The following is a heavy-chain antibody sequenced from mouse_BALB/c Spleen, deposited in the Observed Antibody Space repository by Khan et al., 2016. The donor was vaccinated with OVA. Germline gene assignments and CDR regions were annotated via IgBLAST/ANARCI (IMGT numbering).Heavy chain of an antibody. CDR2: ISYSGVT. V-gene: IGHV3-2*02. D-gene: IGHD1-1*01. J-gene: IGHJ2*01. Sequence: EVKLEESGPGLVKPSQSLSLTCTVTGYSITSGYAWNWIRQFPGNKLEWMDYISYSGVTSSTPSLKSRISITRNTSKNQFFLQLNSVTTEDTATYSCARGNYYGYYFDYWGQGTTRTVAS. CDR1: GYSITSGYA. CDR3: ARGNYYGYYFDY.